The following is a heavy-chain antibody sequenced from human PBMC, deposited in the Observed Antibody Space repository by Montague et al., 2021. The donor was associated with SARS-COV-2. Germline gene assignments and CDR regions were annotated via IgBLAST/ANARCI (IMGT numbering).Heavy chain of an antibody. D-gene: IGHD2-15*01. J-gene: IGHJ4*02. Sequence: TLSLTCTISGGSISSGGYYWIWICQHPGKGLEWIVYIYYSGITYYNPSLKSRVTISVDTSKNQFSLKLSSVTAADTAVYYCARRTAGDCSGGSCYWGTGFDYWGQGTLVTVSS. CDR1: GGSISSGGYY. V-gene: IGHV4-31*03. CDR3: ARRTAGDCSGGSCYWGTGFDY. CDR2: IYYSGIT.